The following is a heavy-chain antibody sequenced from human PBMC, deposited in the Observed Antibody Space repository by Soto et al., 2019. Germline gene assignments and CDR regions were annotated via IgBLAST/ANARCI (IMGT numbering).Heavy chain of an antibody. J-gene: IGHJ4*02. CDR2: INSDGSST. V-gene: IGHV3-74*01. Sequence: EVQLVESGGGLVQPGGSLRLSCAASGFTFSSYWMHWVRQAPGKGLVWVSRINSDGSSTSYADSVKGRFTNSRDNAKNTLYRAKDSLIGEDSGVYYCARGAFGWGDILDYWGQGTLVTVSP. CDR3: ARGAFGWGDILDY. CDR1: GFTFSSYW. D-gene: IGHD3-9*01.